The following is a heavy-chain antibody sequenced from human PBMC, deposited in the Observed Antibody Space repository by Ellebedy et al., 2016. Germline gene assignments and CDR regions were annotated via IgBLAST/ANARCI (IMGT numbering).Heavy chain of an antibody. CDR1: GGSISSYY. Sequence: SETLSLTCTVSGGSISSYYWSWIRQPPGKGLEWIGYIYYSGSTNYNPSLKSRVTISVDTSKNQFSLKLSSVTAADTAVYYCAGVGYSYGFGAFDIWGQGTMVTFSS. CDR3: AGVGYSYGFGAFDI. V-gene: IGHV4-59*01. D-gene: IGHD5-18*01. J-gene: IGHJ3*02. CDR2: IYYSGST.